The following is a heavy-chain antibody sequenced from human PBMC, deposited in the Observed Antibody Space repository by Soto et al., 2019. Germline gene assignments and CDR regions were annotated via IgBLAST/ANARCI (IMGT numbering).Heavy chain of an antibody. CDR3: AREGQQLDVDY. CDR1: CGSISSYY. J-gene: IGHJ4*02. D-gene: IGHD6-13*01. V-gene: IGHV4-59*12. Sequence: PSETLSLTCTFSCGSISSYYWSWIRQPPGKGLEWIGYIYYSGSTNYNPSLKSRVTISVDTSKNQFSLRLSSVTAADTAVYYCAREGQQLDVDYWGQGTLVTVSS. CDR2: IYYSGST.